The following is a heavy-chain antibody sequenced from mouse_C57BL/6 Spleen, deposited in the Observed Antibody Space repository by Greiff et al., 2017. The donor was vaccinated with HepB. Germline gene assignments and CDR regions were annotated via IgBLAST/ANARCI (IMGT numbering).Heavy chain of an antibody. CDR3: APLRGWYFDV. D-gene: IGHD1-1*01. J-gene: IGHJ1*03. V-gene: IGHV1-59*01. Sequence: QVQLKQPGAELVRPGTSVKLSCKASGYTFTSYWMHWVKQRPGQGLEWIGVIDPSDSYTNYNQKFKGKATLTVDTSSSTAYMQLSSLTSEDSAVYYCAPLRGWYFDVWGTGTTVTVSS. CDR2: IDPSDSYT. CDR1: GYTFTSYW.